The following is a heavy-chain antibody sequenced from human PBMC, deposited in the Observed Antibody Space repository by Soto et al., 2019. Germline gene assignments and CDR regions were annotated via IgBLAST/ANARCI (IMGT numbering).Heavy chain of an antibody. V-gene: IGHV4-34*01. CDR2: INHSGST. D-gene: IGHD3-22*01. CDR3: AKWIVHYSMDV. CDR1: GGSFSGYA. J-gene: IGHJ6*04. Sequence: QVQLQQWGAGLLKPSETLSLTCAVYGGSFSGYAWSWIRQPPGQGLQWIGEINHSGSTNYNPSLKSRVTISVDTAKNQFSLKLSSVTAADTAVYYCAKWIVHYSMDVWGEGTTVTVSS.